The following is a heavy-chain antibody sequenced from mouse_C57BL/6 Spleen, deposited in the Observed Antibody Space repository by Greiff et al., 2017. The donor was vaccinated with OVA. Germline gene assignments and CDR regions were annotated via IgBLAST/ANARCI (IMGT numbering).Heavy chain of an antibody. V-gene: IGHV1-15*01. D-gene: IGHD2-12*01. Sequence: QVQLKESGAELVRPGASVTLSCQASGYTFTDYEMHWVKQTPVHGLEWIGAIDPETGGTAYNQKFKGKAILTADKSSSTAYMELRSLTSEDAAVYYCTRSYYSHYAMDYWGQGTSVTVAS. CDR1: GYTFTDYE. CDR3: TRSYYSHYAMDY. CDR2: IDPETGGT. J-gene: IGHJ4*01.